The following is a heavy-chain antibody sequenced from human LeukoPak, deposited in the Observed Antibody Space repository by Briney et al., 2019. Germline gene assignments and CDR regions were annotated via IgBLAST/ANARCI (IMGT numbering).Heavy chain of an antibody. CDR2: ITWNSDAV. V-gene: IGHV3-9*01. Sequence: PGGSLRLSCVASKFTFGDYAMHWVRRTPGKSLEWVAGITWNSDAVDYADSVRGRFTISRDNAKNSLYLQMTSLRPEDTAFYYCAKDLVRGIITPFEYWGQGVLVTVSA. CDR3: AKDLVRGIITPFEY. J-gene: IGHJ4*02. D-gene: IGHD3-10*01. CDR1: KFTFGDYA.